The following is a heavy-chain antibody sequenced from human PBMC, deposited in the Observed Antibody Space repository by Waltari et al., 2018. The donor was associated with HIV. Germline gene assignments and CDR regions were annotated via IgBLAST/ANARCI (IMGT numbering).Heavy chain of an antibody. CDR2: IIPIFDTT. V-gene: IGHV1-69*01. D-gene: IGHD2-8*02. CDR1: GGTFSSYA. CDR3: ARASGDYSFYYAMDV. J-gene: IGHJ6*02. Sequence: QVQLVQSGAEVKKPGSSVTVSCMASGGTFSSYAFNWVRQAPGQGLEWMGGIIPIFDTTNYAQKFQGRVRITADESTGTAYMELSSLRSEDTAVYYCARASGDYSFYYAMDVWGQGTTVTVSS.